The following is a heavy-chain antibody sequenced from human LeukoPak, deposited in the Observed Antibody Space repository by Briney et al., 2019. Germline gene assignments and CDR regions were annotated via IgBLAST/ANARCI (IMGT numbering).Heavy chain of an antibody. Sequence: SGGSLRLSCTASGFTFSDYWMTWVRQAPGKGPEWAANIKQDGSQRYYVDSVRGRFTISRDNAKNSLFLQMNGLRAEDTAVYYCARRGGSSSRRSPIDYWGQGTLVTVSS. CDR1: GFTFSDYW. V-gene: IGHV3-7*01. J-gene: IGHJ4*02. CDR3: ARRGGSSSRRSPIDY. CDR2: IKQDGSQR. D-gene: IGHD6-6*01.